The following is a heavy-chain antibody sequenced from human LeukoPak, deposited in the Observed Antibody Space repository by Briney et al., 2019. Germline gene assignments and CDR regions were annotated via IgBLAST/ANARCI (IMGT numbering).Heavy chain of an antibody. CDR3: AKTVGELSLYDGFDF. CDR1: GFTFSSYA. J-gene: IGHJ3*01. Sequence: GGSLRLSCAASGFTFSSYAMSWVRQAPGKGLEWVSAICGSGGSTYYADSVKGRFTISRDNSKNTLYLQMNSLRAEDTAAYYCAKTVGELSLYDGFDFWGQGTMVTVSS. D-gene: IGHD3-10*01. CDR2: ICGSGGST. V-gene: IGHV3-23*01.